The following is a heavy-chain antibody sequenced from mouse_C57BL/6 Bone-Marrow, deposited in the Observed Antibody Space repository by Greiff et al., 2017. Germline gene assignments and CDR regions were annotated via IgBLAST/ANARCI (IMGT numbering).Heavy chain of an antibody. D-gene: IGHD1-1*01. CDR2: INPSNGGT. V-gene: IGHV1-53*01. Sequence: QVQLQQPGTELVKPGASVKLSCKASGYTFPSSWMHWVKQRPGQGLEWIGNINPSNGGTNYNEKFKSKATLTVDKSSSTAYMQLSSLTSEDSAVYYCARPSITTVVRGYFDVWGTGTTVTVSS. CDR1: GYTFPSSW. J-gene: IGHJ1*03. CDR3: ARPSITTVVRGYFDV.